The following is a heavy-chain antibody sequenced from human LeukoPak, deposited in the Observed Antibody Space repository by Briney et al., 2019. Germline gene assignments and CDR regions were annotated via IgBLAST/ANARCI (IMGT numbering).Heavy chain of an antibody. J-gene: IGHJ6*03. Sequence: ASVKVSCKASGYTFTSYGISWVRQAPGQGLEWMGWISAYNGNTNYAQKLQGRVTMTTDTSTSTAYMEPRSLGSDDTAVYYCAREGSGRLRASKEYYYYYMDVWGKGTTVTVSS. CDR2: ISAYNGNT. V-gene: IGHV1-18*01. CDR1: GYTFTSYG. D-gene: IGHD3-10*01. CDR3: AREGSGRLRASKEYYYYYMDV.